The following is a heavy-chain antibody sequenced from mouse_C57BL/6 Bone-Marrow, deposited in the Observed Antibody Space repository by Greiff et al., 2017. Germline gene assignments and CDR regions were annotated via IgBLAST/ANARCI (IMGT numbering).Heavy chain of an antibody. V-gene: IGHV1-19*01. CDR3: ARRTTVVATGRYFDV. D-gene: IGHD1-1*01. CDR1: GYTFTDYY. Sequence: EVQLQQSGPVLVKPGASVKMSCKASGYTFTDYYMNWVKQSHGKSLEWIGVINPYNGGTSYNQKFKGKATLTVDKSSSTAYMELNSLTSEDSAVYYCARRTTVVATGRYFDVWGTGTTVTVSS. CDR2: INPYNGGT. J-gene: IGHJ1*03.